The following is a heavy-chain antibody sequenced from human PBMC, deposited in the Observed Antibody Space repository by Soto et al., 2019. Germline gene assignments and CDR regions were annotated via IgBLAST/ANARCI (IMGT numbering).Heavy chain of an antibody. D-gene: IGHD3-9*01. CDR2: ISGSGGST. J-gene: IGHJ5*02. V-gene: IGHV3-23*01. CDR1: GFTFSSYA. CDR3: AKDAYYDILTGYYL. Sequence: GGSLRLSCAASGFTFSSYAMSWVRQAPGKGLEWVSAISGSGGSTYYADSVKGRFTISRDNSKNTLYLQVNSLRAEDTAVYYCAKDAYYDILTGYYLLGQGTLVTVSS.